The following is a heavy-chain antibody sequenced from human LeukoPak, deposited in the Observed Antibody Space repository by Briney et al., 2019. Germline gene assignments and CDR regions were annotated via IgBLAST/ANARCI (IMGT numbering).Heavy chain of an antibody. D-gene: IGHD3/OR15-3a*01. V-gene: IGHV3-30*03. CDR3: VRDRTSLFDY. Sequence: GGSLRLSCAASGFTFSSYSMNWVRQAPGKGLEWVAVISYDGSNKYYADSVKGRFTISRDNAKNSLYLQMNSLRAEDTAVYYCVRDRTSLFDYWGQGTLVTVSS. CDR2: ISYDGSNK. CDR1: GFTFSSYS. J-gene: IGHJ4*02.